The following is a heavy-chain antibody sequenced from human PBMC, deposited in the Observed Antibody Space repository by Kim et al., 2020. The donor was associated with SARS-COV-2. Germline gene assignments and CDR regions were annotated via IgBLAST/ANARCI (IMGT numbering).Heavy chain of an antibody. J-gene: IGHJ6*03. Sequence: SETLSLTCAVYGGSFSGYYWSWIRQPPGKGLEWIGEINHSGSTNYNPSLKSRVTISVDTSKNQFSLKLSSVTAADTAVYYCARGLYGSGSYYPRYYYYYMDVWGKGTTVTVSS. V-gene: IGHV4-34*01. CDR1: GGSFSGYY. D-gene: IGHD3-10*01. CDR2: INHSGST. CDR3: ARGLYGSGSYYPRYYYYYMDV.